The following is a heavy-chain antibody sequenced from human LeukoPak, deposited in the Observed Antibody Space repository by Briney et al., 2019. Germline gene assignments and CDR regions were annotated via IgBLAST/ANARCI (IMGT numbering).Heavy chain of an antibody. CDR3: AGVSASGWYYFDY. CDR2: ISFDGSNK. D-gene: IGHD6-19*01. Sequence: GGSLRLSCAASGFTFSNFAMHWVRQAPGKGLQWVAVISFDGSNKYYADSVKGRFSISRDNSKDTLHLQMSSLRDEDTAVYFCAGVSASGWYYFDYWGQGTLVTVPS. CDR1: GFTFSNFA. J-gene: IGHJ4*02. V-gene: IGHV3-30*03.